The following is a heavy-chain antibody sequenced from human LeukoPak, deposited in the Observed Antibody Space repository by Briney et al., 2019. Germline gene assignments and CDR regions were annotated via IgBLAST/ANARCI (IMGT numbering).Heavy chain of an antibody. CDR2: INSDETTT. CDR1: GFPFSAYW. D-gene: IGHD2-2*01. CDR3: ARETIAVVPAALY. V-gene: IGHV3-74*01. Sequence: GGYLRLSCAASGFPFSAYWMHWVRQVPGKGLVWVSRINSDETTTNYADSVKGRFTISRDNAKNTLYLQMNSLRAEDTAVYYCARETIAVVPAALYWGQGTLVTVSS. J-gene: IGHJ4*02.